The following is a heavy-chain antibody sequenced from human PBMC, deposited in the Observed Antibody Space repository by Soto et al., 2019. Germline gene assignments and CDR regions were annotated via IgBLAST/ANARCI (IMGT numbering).Heavy chain of an antibody. D-gene: IGHD4-17*01. CDR2: MNPNSGNT. J-gene: IGHJ1*01. CDR3: ARSNNDCGGRH. Sequence: QVQLVQSGAEVKKPGASVKVSCKASGYTFTSYDINWVRQDTGQGLEWMGWMNPNSGNTGYAQKFQGRFNMTRNTSISTAYMELSSLRSEDTAVYYCARSNNDCGGRHCGQGSLVPVSS. V-gene: IGHV1-8*01. CDR1: GYTFTSYD.